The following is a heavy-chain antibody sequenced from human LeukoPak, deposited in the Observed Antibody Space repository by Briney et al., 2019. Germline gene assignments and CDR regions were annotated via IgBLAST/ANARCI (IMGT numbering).Heavy chain of an antibody. CDR2: IYYSGST. D-gene: IGHD2-8*01. CDR1: GGSISSSSYY. J-gene: IGHJ6*03. Sequence: SETLSLTCTVSGGSISSSSYYWSWIRRPPGKGLEWIGYIYYSGSTNYNPSLKSRVTISVDTSKNQFSLKLSSVTAADTAVYYCARVGDCTNGVCYGSPYYYYYMDVWGKGTTVTVSS. CDR3: ARVGDCTNGVCYGSPYYYYYMDV. V-gene: IGHV4-61*01.